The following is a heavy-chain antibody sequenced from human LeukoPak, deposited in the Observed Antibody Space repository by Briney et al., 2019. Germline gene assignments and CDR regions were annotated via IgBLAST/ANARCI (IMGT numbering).Heavy chain of an antibody. CDR2: ISYDGSNK. CDR3: ARRLYSGSYHQYAFDI. D-gene: IGHD1-26*01. CDR1: GFTFSSYA. V-gene: IGHV3-30-3*01. Sequence: GGSLRLSCAASGFTFSSYAMHWVRQAPGKGLEWVAVISYDGSNKYYADSVKGRFTISRDNSKNTLYLQMNSLRAEDTAVYYCARRLYSGSYHQYAFDIWGQGTMVTVSS. J-gene: IGHJ3*02.